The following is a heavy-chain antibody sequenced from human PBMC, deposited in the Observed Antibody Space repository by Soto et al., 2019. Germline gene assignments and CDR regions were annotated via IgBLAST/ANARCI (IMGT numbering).Heavy chain of an antibody. CDR1: GFTFSSYS. V-gene: IGHV3-21*01. CDR3: ARDLGYYDSSGRRSAFDI. CDR2: ISSSSSYI. D-gene: IGHD3-22*01. J-gene: IGHJ3*02. Sequence: GGSLRLSCAASGFTFSSYSMNWVRQAPGKGLEWVSSISSSSSYIYYADSVKGRFTISRDNAKNSLYLQMSSLRAEDTAVYYCARDLGYYDSSGRRSAFDIWGQGTMVTVSS.